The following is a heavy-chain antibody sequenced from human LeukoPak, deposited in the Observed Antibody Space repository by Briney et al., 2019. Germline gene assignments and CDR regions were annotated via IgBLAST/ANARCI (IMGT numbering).Heavy chain of an antibody. CDR2: ISGSGGST. CDR1: GFTFSSYA. CDR3: AKESSQQLLGAYYYGMDV. Sequence: GGSLRLSCAASGFTFSSYAMSWVRKAPGKGLEWVSAISGSGGSTYYADSVKGRFTISRDNSKNTLYLQMNSLRAEDTAVYYCAKESSQQLLGAYYYGMDVWGQGTTVTVSS. J-gene: IGHJ6*02. V-gene: IGHV3-23*01. D-gene: IGHD6-13*01.